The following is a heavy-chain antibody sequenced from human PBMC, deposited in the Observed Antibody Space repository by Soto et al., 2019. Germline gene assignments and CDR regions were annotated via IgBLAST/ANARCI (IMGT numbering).Heavy chain of an antibody. CDR2: INAGNGNT. CDR1: GYTFTSYA. J-gene: IGHJ4*02. CDR3: ARDPSGSYYYYLDY. D-gene: IGHD1-26*01. Sequence: ASVKVSCKASGYTFTSYAMHWVRQAPGQRLEWMGWINAGNGNTKYSQKFQGRVTITRDTSASTAYMELSSLRSEDTAVYYCARDPSGSYYYYLDYWGQGTLVTVSS. V-gene: IGHV1-3*01.